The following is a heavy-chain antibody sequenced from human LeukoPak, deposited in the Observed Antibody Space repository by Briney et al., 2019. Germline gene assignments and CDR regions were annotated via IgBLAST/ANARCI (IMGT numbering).Heavy chain of an antibody. V-gene: IGHV1-18*01. CDR3: ARFGYYDILTGYPGDY. D-gene: IGHD3-9*01. Sequence: GASVKVTCKDSGYTFTTYGISWVRQAPGQGLEWMGWISAYNGNTNYAQKLQGRVTMTTDTSTSTAYMELRSLRSDDTAVYYCARFGYYDILTGYPGDYWGQGTLVTVSS. CDR1: GYTFTTYG. CDR2: ISAYNGNT. J-gene: IGHJ4*02.